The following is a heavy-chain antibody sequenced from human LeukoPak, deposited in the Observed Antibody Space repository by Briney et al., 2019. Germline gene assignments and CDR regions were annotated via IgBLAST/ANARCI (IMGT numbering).Heavy chain of an antibody. V-gene: IGHV3-48*01. CDR1: GFTFSSYS. D-gene: IGHD3-3*01. CDR2: ISSSSTI. Sequence: GGSLRLSCAASGFTFSSYSMNWVRQAPGKGLEWVSYISSSSTIYYADSVKGRFTISRDNAKNSLYLQMNSLRAEDTAVYYCALITIFGVVSHYYYYMDVWGKGTTVTVSS. J-gene: IGHJ6*03. CDR3: ALITIFGVVSHYYYYMDV.